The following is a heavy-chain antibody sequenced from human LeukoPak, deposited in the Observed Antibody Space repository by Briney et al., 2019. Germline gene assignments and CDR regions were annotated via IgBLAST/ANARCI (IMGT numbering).Heavy chain of an antibody. CDR1: GFTFSSYG. J-gene: IGHJ4*02. CDR3: ARDPRLDPGVQLWSLGVGGGNYFDY. D-gene: IGHD5-18*01. V-gene: IGHV3-30*02. Sequence: PGGSLRLSCAASGFTFSSYGMHWVRQAPGKGLEWVAFIRYDGSNKYYTDSVKGRFTISRDNSKNTLYLQMNSLRAEDTAVYYCARDPRLDPGVQLWSLGVGGGNYFDYWGQGTLVTVSS. CDR2: IRYDGSNK.